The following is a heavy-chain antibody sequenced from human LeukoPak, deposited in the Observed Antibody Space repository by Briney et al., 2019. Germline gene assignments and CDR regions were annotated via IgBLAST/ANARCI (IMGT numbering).Heavy chain of an antibody. D-gene: IGHD3-22*01. Sequence: GASVKVSCKASGGTFSSYAISWVRQAPGQGLEWMGGIIPIFGTANYAQKFQGRVTITADKSTSTAYMELSSLRSEDTAVYYFARDRYYEPFDYWGQGTLVTVSS. CDR3: ARDRYYEPFDY. CDR1: GGTFSSYA. CDR2: IIPIFGTA. V-gene: IGHV1-69*06. J-gene: IGHJ4*02.